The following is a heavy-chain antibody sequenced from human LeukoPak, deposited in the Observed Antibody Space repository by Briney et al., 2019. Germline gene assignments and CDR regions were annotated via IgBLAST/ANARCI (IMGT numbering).Heavy chain of an antibody. CDR2: ISYDGSNK. Sequence: PGGSLRLSCAASGFTFSSYGMHWVRQAPGKGLEWVAVISYDGSNKYYADSVKGRFTISRDNSKNTLYLQMNSLRAEDTAVYYCAKDFRYSYGTFDYWGQGTLVTVSS. D-gene: IGHD5-18*01. CDR3: AKDFRYSYGTFDY. V-gene: IGHV3-30*18. J-gene: IGHJ4*02. CDR1: GFTFSSYG.